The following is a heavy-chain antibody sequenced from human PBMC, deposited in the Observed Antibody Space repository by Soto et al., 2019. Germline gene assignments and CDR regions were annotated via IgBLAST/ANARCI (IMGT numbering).Heavy chain of an antibody. CDR2: INDYATTI. CDR3: TRGGLEPFDF. D-gene: IGHD1-1*01. CDR1: GFTFGKYW. V-gene: IGHV3-74*01. J-gene: IGHJ4*02. Sequence: EVQLVESGGGLLQPGGSLRLSCAASGFTFGKYWMHWVRQAPGKGLVWVSRINDYATTINYADSVKGRFTISRDNAKNTLYLQMNSLKVEDTAVYYCTRGGLEPFDFWAREPWSPSPQ.